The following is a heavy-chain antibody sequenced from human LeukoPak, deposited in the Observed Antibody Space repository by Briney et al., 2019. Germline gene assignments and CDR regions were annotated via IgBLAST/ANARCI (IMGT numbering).Heavy chain of an antibody. Sequence: SETLSLTCTVSGGSISSSSYYWGWIRQPPGKGGEWIGSIYYSGSTYYNPSLKSRVTISVDTSNNQFSLKLSPVTAADTAVYYCARENLGYCSGGSCSKLYNWFDPWGQGTLVTVSS. V-gene: IGHV4-39*07. CDR2: IYYSGST. D-gene: IGHD2-15*01. CDR1: GGSISSSSYY. J-gene: IGHJ5*02. CDR3: ARENLGYCSGGSCSKLYNWFDP.